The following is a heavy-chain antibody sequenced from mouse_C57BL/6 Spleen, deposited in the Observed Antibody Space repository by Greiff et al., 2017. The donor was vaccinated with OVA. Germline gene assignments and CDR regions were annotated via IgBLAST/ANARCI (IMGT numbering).Heavy chain of an antibody. CDR3: TREDTTVVAPFAY. CDR2: ISSGGDYI. D-gene: IGHD1-1*01. Sequence: EVKVEESGEGLVKPGGSLKLSCAASGFTFSSYAMSWVRQTPEKSLEWVAYISSGGDYIYYVDTVKGRFTISRDNARNTLYLQMSSLKSEDTAMYYCTREDTTVVAPFAYWGQGTLVTVSA. V-gene: IGHV5-9-1*02. CDR1: GFTFSSYA. J-gene: IGHJ3*01.